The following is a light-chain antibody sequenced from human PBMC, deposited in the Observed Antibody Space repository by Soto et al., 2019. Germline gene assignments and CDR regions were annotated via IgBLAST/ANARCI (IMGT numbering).Light chain of an antibody. V-gene: IGKV3-15*01. CDR1: QYIVRT. CDR3: QQYKKWPYT. CDR2: SAS. J-gene: IGKJ2*01. Sequence: EIVMTQSPDTLSVSPGERSVLSCRASQYIVRTLAWYQRKAGQPPRLLFFSASTRATGLPDRFPGSGSGSEFTLTISSLQAEDSGVYYCQQYKKWPYTFGQGTKVDIK.